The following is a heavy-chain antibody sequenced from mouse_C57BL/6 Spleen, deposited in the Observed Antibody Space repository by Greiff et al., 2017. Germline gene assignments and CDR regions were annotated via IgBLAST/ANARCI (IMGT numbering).Heavy chain of an antibody. J-gene: IGHJ1*03. CDR1: GYTFTDYE. CDR3: TRYGNGYRKCFDV. Sequence: VQLQQSGAELVRPGASVTLSCKASGYTFTDYEMHWVKQTPVHGLEWTGAIDPETGGTAYNPKFKGKAILTADKSSSTAYMELRSLTSENSAVYYCTRYGNGYRKCFDVWGTGTTVTVSS. D-gene: IGHD1-1*01. CDR2: IDPETGGT. V-gene: IGHV1-15*01.